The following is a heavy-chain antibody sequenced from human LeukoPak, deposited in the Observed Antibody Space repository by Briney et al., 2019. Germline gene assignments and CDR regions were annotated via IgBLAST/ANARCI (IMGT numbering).Heavy chain of an antibody. D-gene: IGHD5-24*01. CDR1: GFTFSSYA. CDR3: AKDRSPGWPSLLGGFDY. J-gene: IGHJ4*02. Sequence: PRGSLRLSCAASGFTFSSYAMSWVRQAPGKGLEWVSAISGSGGSTYYADSVKGRFTISRDNSKNTLYLQMHSLRAKDTAVYYCAKDRSPGWPSLLGGFDYWGQGTPVTVSS. CDR2: ISGSGGST. V-gene: IGHV3-23*01.